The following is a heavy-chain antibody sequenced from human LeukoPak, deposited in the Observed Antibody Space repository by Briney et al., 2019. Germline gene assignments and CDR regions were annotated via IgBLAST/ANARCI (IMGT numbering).Heavy chain of an antibody. CDR3: ARGTITMVRGVILVDAFDI. CDR2: IGTAGDT. D-gene: IGHD3-10*01. V-gene: IGHV3-13*01. Sequence: GGSLRLSCAASGFTFSSYDMHWVRQATGKGLEWVSAIGTAGDTYYPGSVKGRFTISRENAKNSLYLQMNSLRAGDTAAYYCARGTITMVRGVILVDAFDIWGQGTMVTVSS. CDR1: GFTFSSYD. J-gene: IGHJ3*02.